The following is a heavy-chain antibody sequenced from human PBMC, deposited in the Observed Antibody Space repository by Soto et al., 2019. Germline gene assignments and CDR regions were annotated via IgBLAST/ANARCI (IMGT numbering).Heavy chain of an antibody. Sequence: SETLSLTCTVSGGSISSYYWSWIRQPPGKGLEWIGYIYYSGSTNYNPSLKSRVTISVDTSKNQFSLKLSSVTAADTAVYYCARQGPTTVSRSGGMDVWGQGTTVTVSS. D-gene: IGHD4-4*01. CDR1: GGSISSYY. CDR3: ARQGPTTVSRSGGMDV. V-gene: IGHV4-59*08. J-gene: IGHJ6*02. CDR2: IYYSGST.